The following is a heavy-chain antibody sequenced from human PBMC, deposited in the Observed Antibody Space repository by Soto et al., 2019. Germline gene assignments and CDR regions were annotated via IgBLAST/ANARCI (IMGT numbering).Heavy chain of an antibody. V-gene: IGHV1-18*01. J-gene: IGHJ5*02. CDR3: ARRDFQSSGSYFWFDP. CDR1: GYNFNSYV. CDR2: FRPNDNYA. D-gene: IGHD1-26*01. Sequence: QVQLVQSGPEVTKPGASLRVSCKTSGYNFNSYVINWLRQAPGQGIEWMGWFRPNDNYANYAQNFKSRVSMTKAASTNTAFMELWSLRYDDTAIYYCARRDFQSSGSYFWFDPRGPGTPLTVSS.